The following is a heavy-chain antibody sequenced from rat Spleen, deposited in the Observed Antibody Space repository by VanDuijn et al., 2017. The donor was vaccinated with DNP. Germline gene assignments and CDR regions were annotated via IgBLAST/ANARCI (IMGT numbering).Heavy chain of an antibody. CDR2: ISTGGGNT. J-gene: IGHJ1*01. CDR1: GFTFSDYY. D-gene: IGHD5-1*01. Sequence: EVQLVESGGGLVQPGRSLKLSCAASGFTFSDYYMAWVRQAPGKGLEWVAAISTGGGNTYYRDSVKGRFTISRDNAKSTLYLQMNSLRSEDTATYYCARGSGTYYWYFDFWGPGTMVTVSS. V-gene: IGHV5-25*01. CDR3: ARGSGTYYWYFDF.